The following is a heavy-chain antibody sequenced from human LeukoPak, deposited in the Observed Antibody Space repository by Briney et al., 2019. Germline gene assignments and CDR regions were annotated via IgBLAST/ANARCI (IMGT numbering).Heavy chain of an antibody. CDR3: AREIYSGSYYF. D-gene: IGHD1-26*01. V-gene: IGHV1-69*13. CDR1: GGTFSSYA. J-gene: IGHJ4*02. Sequence: ASVKVSCKASGGTFSSYAISWVRQAPGQGLEWMGGIIPIFGTANYAQKFQGRVTITADESTSTAYMELSSLRSDDMAVYYCAREIYSGSYYFWGQGTLVTVSS. CDR2: IIPIFGTA.